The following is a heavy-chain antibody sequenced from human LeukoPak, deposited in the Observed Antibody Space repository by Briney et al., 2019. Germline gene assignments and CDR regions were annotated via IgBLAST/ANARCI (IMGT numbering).Heavy chain of an antibody. CDR2: ISSSGSTI. CDR3: ASYYDYGDYLDY. CDR1: GFTFSSYE. Sequence: PGGSLRLSCAASGFTFSSYEMNWVRQAPGKGLEWVSYISSSGSTIYYADSVKGRFTISRGNAKNSLYLQMNSLRAEDTAVYYCASYYDYGDYLDYWGQGTLVTVSS. D-gene: IGHD4-17*01. J-gene: IGHJ4*02. V-gene: IGHV3-48*03.